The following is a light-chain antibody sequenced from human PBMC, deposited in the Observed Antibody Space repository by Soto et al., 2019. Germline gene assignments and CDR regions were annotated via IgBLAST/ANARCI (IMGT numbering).Light chain of an antibody. CDR3: RQYGSTPSYT. CDR2: GAS. V-gene: IGKV3-20*01. J-gene: IGKJ2*01. CDR1: QSVSSSSY. Sequence: EIVLTQSPGTLSLSPGERATLSCRASQSVSSSSYLAWYQQKPGQAPRLLIYGASSRATGIPDRLSGSGSATDFTLTISRLEPEDFAVYYCRQYGSTPSYTFVQGTKLEIK.